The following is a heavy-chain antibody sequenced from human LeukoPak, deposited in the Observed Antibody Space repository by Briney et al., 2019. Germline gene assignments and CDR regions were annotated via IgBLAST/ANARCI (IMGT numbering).Heavy chain of an antibody. V-gene: IGHV1-2*07. CDR1: GYTFTGYY. CDR3: WVVITHDAFDI. J-gene: IGHJ3*02. Sequence: AAVKVSCKASGYTFTGYYMHCVRQAPGQGREWMGWINPNSCVTNYQHKLQGRITITRYTAISTAYMELSRLRSDDTAVYYCWVVITHDAFDIWGQGTMVTVSS. CDR2: INPNSCVT. D-gene: IGHD3-22*01.